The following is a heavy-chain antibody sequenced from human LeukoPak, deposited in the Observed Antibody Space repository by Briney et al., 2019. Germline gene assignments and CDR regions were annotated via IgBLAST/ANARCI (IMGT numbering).Heavy chain of an antibody. CDR2: INTNTGNP. CDR1: GYTFTSYG. CDR3: ARDIAAAALYYYYMDV. Sequence: ASVKVSCKASGYTFTSYGISWVRQAPGQGLEWMGWINTNTGNPTYAQGFTGRFVFSLDTSVSTAYLQISSLKAEDTAVYYCARDIAAAALYYYYMDVWGKGTTVTVSS. V-gene: IGHV7-4-1*02. D-gene: IGHD6-13*01. J-gene: IGHJ6*03.